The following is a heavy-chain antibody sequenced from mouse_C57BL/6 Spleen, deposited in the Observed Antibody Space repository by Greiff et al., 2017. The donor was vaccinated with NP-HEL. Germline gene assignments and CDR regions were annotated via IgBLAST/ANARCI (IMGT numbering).Heavy chain of an antibody. CDR1: GFTFSSYT. J-gene: IGHJ2*01. D-gene: IGHD4-1*01. CDR2: ISGGGGNT. V-gene: IGHV5-9*01. CDR3: ARHWESYYFDY. Sequence: EVMLVESGGGLVKPGGSLKLSCAASGFTFSSYTMSWVRQTPEKRLEWVATISGGGGNTYYPDSVKGRFTISRDNAKNTLYLQMSSLRSEDTALYYCARHWESYYFDYWGQGTTLTVSS.